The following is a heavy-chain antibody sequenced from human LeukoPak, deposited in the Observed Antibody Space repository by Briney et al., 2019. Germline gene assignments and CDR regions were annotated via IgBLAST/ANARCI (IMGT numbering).Heavy chain of an antibody. J-gene: IGHJ4*02. CDR1: GLTFSSYA. D-gene: IGHD3-16*02. V-gene: IGHV3-23*01. CDR3: AKRYIGNYYFDY. CDR2: ISGSDGST. Sequence: GGSLSLSCAASGLTFSSYAMSWVRQAPGKGLDWFSAISGSDGSTHYADSVKGRFTISRDNSKNVLYLHMNSLRAEDTAVYYCAKRYIGNYYFDYWGQGTLVTVSS.